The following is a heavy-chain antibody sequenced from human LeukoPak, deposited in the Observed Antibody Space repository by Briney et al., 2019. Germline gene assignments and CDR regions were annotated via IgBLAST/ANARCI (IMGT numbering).Heavy chain of an antibody. CDR3: ARSVWFGELLYGY. V-gene: IGHV1-2*02. Sequence: ASVKVSCKASGYTFTCYYMHWVRQAPGQGLEWMGWINPNSGGTNYAQKFQGRVTMTRDTSISTAYMELSRLRSDDTAVYYCARSVWFGELLYGYWGQGTLVTVSS. D-gene: IGHD3-10*01. J-gene: IGHJ4*02. CDR2: INPNSGGT. CDR1: GYTFTCYY.